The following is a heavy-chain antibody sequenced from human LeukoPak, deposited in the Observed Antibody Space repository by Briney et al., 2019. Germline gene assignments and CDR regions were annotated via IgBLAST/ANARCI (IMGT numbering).Heavy chain of an antibody. D-gene: IGHD1-1*01. CDR1: GGSFSGYY. V-gene: IGHV4-34*01. CDR2: INHSGST. Sequence: PSETLSLTCAVYGGSFSGYYWSWIRQPPGKGLEWIGEINHSGSTNYNPSLKSRVTISVDTSKNQFSLELSSVTAADTAVYYCAREGATGNYYYYYMDVWGKGTTVTVSS. CDR3: AREGATGNYYYYYMDV. J-gene: IGHJ6*03.